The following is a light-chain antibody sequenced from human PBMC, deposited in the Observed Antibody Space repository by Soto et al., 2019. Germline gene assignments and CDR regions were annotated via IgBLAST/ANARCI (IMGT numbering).Light chain of an antibody. CDR3: QEFHSSSRT. CDR1: RNIDSW. J-gene: IGKJ1*01. CDR2: SAS. V-gene: IGKV1-5*03. Sequence: DLRMTQSPSTLSASLGDRVTISCRASRNIDSWLAWYQQRPGGIPQLLIYSASNLQNGVPSRFSGSGSGTDFTLTINGLQPDDFATYYCQEFHSSSRTFGQGTRV.